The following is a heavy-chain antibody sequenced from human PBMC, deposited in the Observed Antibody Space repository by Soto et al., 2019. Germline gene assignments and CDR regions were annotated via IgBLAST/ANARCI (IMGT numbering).Heavy chain of an antibody. Sequence: SETLRLTCAVYGGSFSGYYWSWIRQPPGKGLEWIGEINHSGSTNYNPSLKSRVTISVDTSKNQFSLKLSSVTAADTAVYYCARGPKYYDFWSGYYKNYYYYGMDVGGKGPTVT. CDR1: GGSFSGYY. CDR2: INHSGST. V-gene: IGHV4-34*01. J-gene: IGHJ6*04. CDR3: ARGPKYYDFWSGYYKNYYYYGMDV. D-gene: IGHD3-3*01.